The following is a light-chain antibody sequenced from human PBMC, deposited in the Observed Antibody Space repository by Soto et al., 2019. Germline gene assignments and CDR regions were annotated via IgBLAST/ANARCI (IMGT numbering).Light chain of an antibody. V-gene: IGKV1-5*03. CDR1: QSISSW. J-gene: IGKJ1*01. CDR2: KAS. Sequence: DIQMTQSPSTLSASVGDRVTITCRASQSISSWLAWYQQKPGKAPKLLIYKASSLESGVPSRFSGSGSGTEFTLTISSPQPDDDSTYYCLQYNSRSPTFGQGTKVEIE. CDR3: LQYNSRSPT.